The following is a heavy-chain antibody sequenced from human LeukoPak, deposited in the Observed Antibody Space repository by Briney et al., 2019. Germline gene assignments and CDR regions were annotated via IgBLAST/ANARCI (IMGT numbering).Heavy chain of an antibody. Sequence: GGSLRLSCAASGFIFSSYWMSWVRQAPGKGLEWVANIKQDGSEKYYVDSVKGRFTISRDNAKNSLYLQMNSLRAEDTAVYYCAREDDWNYEDYWGQGILVTVSS. V-gene: IGHV3-7*01. J-gene: IGHJ4*02. CDR3: AREDDWNYEDY. CDR2: IKQDGSEK. CDR1: GFIFSSYW. D-gene: IGHD1-7*01.